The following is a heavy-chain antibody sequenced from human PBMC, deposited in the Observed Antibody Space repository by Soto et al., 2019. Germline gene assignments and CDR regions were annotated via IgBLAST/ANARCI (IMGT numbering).Heavy chain of an antibody. D-gene: IGHD2-15*01. CDR1: GFTVTSHG. J-gene: IGHJ3*02. CDR3: VRKSGYCSHVGCKGDDYDI. CDR2: RKKDGSET. Sequence: EVQLVESGGGLVQPGGSLRLSCAASGFTVTSHGMTWVRQAPGKGLEWVANRKKDGSETHYVDSVKGRFTISRDNAKNALYLEMNSLRGEDTAMFYCVRKSGYCSHVGCKGDDYDIWGQGTMVTVSS. V-gene: IGHV3-7*04.